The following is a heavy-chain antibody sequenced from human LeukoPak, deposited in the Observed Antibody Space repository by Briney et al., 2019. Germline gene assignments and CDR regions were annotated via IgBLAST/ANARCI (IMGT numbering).Heavy chain of an antibody. CDR1: GFTFSSYS. CDR2: ISSSSSYI. D-gene: IGHD2-2*01. J-gene: IGHJ5*02. V-gene: IGHV3-21*01. Sequence: GGSLRLSCAASGFTFSSYSMNWVRQAPGKGLEWVSSISSSSSYIYYADSVKGRFTISRDNAKNSLYLQMNSLRAEDTAVYYCARDDLFVVNDLGFDPWGQGTLVTVS. CDR3: ARDDLFVVNDLGFDP.